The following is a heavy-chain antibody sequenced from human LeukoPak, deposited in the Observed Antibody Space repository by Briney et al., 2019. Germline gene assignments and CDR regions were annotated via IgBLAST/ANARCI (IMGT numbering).Heavy chain of an antibody. CDR3: TTSYYCGSGSYYNMAC. Sequence: GGSLRLSCAVSGLTVSSSHMSWVRQAPGKGLEWVSVIYSGGGTYYAASVKGRFTISRDDSKNTLYLQMNSLKTEDTAVYYCTTSYYCGSGSYYNMACWGQGSLVTVSS. D-gene: IGHD3-10*01. V-gene: IGHV3-66*01. CDR1: GLTVSSSH. J-gene: IGHJ4*02. CDR2: IYSGGGT.